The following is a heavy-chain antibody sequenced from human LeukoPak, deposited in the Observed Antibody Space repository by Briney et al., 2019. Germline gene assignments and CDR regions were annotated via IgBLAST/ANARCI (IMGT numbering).Heavy chain of an antibody. CDR2: INPNSGGT. CDR1: GYTFTGYY. V-gene: IGHV1-2*02. Sequence: GASVKVSCKASGYTFTGYYMHWVRQAPGQGLEWMGWINPNSGGTNYAQKFQGRVTMTRDTSISTAYMELSRLRSDDTAVYYCARDYYDSSGYYYVIDYWGQGTLATVSS. CDR3: ARDYYDSSGYYYVIDY. J-gene: IGHJ4*02. D-gene: IGHD3-22*01.